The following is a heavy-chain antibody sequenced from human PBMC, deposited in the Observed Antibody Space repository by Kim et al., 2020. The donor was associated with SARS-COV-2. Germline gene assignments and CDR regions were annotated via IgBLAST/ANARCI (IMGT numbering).Heavy chain of an antibody. D-gene: IGHD3-10*01. V-gene: IGHV1-46*01. J-gene: IGHJ4*02. Sequence: ASVKVSCKASGYTFTSYYMHWVRQAPGQGLEWMGIINPSGGSTSYAQKFQGRVTMTRDTSTSTVYMELSSLRSEDMAVYYCAREEGYYYGSGSYYNSWGQGTLVTVSS. CDR3: AREEGYYYGSGSYYNS. CDR2: INPSGGST. CDR1: GYTFTSYY.